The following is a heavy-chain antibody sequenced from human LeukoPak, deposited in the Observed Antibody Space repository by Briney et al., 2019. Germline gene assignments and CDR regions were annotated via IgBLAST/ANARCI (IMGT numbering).Heavy chain of an antibody. J-gene: IGHJ4*02. CDR3: ARGTNWNDTNYFDY. CDR1: GGSFSGYY. D-gene: IGHD1-20*01. Sequence: SETLSLTCAVYGGSFSGYYWSWIRQPPGKGLEWIGEINHSGSTNYNPSLKSRVTISVDTSKNQFSLELSSVTAADTAVYYCARGTNWNDTNYFDYWGQGTLVTVSS. CDR2: INHSGST. V-gene: IGHV4-34*01.